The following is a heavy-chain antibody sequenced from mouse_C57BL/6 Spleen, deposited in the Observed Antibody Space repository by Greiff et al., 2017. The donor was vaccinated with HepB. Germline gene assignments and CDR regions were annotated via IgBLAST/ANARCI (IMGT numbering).Heavy chain of an antibody. CDR2: IHPNSGST. CDR1: GYTFTSYW. J-gene: IGHJ2*01. Sequence: VQLQQSGAELVKPGASVKLSCKASGYTFTSYWMHWVKQRPGQGLEWIGMIHPNSGSTNYNEKFKSKATLTVDKSSSTAYMQLSSLTSEDSAVYYCLYYGSSGFDYWGQSTTLTVSS. D-gene: IGHD1-1*01. CDR3: LYYGSSGFDY. V-gene: IGHV1-64*01.